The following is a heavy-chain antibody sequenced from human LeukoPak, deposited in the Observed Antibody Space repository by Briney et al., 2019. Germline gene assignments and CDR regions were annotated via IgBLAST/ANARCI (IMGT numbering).Heavy chain of an antibody. V-gene: IGHV3-21*01. J-gene: IGHJ4*02. Sequence: PGGSLRLSCAASGFTFSSYSMNWVRQAPGEGLEWVSSISSSSSYIYYADSVKGRFTISRDNAKNSLYLQMNSLRAEDTAVYYCARDLNDYGDYWGQGTLVTVSS. CDR3: ARDLNDYGDY. CDR2: ISSSSSYI. CDR1: GFTFSSYS.